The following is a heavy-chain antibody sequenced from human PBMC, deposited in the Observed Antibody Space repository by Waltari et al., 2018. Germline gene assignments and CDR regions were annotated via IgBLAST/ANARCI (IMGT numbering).Heavy chain of an antibody. CDR2: INYDGSST. CDR3: IRENIAAAGLES. D-gene: IGHD6-13*01. J-gene: IGHJ4*02. Sequence: EVQLVESGGGLVQPGRSLRLSCAASGFTFDDYAMHWVRQAPGKGLEWVSRINYDGSSTTYADSVKGRFTISRDNAKNTLYLHMSSLRAEDTAVYYCIRENIAAAGLESWGQGTLVTVSS. V-gene: IGHV3-9*01. CDR1: GFTFDDYA.